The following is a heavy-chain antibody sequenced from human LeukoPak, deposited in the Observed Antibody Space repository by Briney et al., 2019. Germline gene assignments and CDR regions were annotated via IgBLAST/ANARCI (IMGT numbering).Heavy chain of an antibody. V-gene: IGHV4-34*01. CDR1: GGSFSGYY. CDR2: IYYSGST. J-gene: IGHJ4*02. D-gene: IGHD2-21*02. CDR3: ARDTRRDSNYFDY. Sequence: SETLSLTCAVYGGSFSGYYWSWIRQPPGKGLEWIGSIYYSGSTYYNPSLKSRVTISVDTSKNQFSLKLSSVTAADTAVYYCARDTRRDSNYFDYWGQGTLVTVSS.